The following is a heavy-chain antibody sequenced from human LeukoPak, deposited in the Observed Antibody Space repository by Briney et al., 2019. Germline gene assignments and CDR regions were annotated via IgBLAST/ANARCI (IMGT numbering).Heavy chain of an antibody. D-gene: IGHD2-2*02. J-gene: IGHJ3*02. CDR3: AKDSPYCSSTSCYNAFDI. V-gene: IGHV3-23*01. Sequence: PGGSLRLSCAASGFTFSGYAMSWVRQAPGKGLEWVSAIGGSGGSTYYADSVKGRFTISRDNSKNTLYLQMNSLRAEDTAVYYCAKDSPYCSSTSCYNAFDIWGQGTMVTVSS. CDR1: GFTFSGYA. CDR2: IGGSGGST.